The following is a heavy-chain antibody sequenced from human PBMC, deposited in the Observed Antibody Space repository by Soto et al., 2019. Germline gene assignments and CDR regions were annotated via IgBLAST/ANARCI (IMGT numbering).Heavy chain of an antibody. V-gene: IGHV4-31*03. CDR2: IYYSGST. D-gene: IGHD4-17*01. CDR3: ARVTTVTTLGIYYYYYCMDV. CDR1: GGSISSGGYY. J-gene: IGHJ6*02. Sequence: SETLSLTCTVSGGSISSGGYYWSWIRQHPGKGLEWIGYIYYSGSTYYNPSLKSRVTISVDTSKNQFSLKLSSVTAADTAVYYCARVTTVTTLGIYYYYYCMDVSGQGTTVTVSS.